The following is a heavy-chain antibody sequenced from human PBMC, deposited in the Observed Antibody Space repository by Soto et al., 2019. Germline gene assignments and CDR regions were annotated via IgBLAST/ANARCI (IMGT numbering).Heavy chain of an antibody. V-gene: IGHV1-69*13. CDR2: IIPIFGTA. CDR3: ARDLYSSSWVPN. Sequence: ASVKVSCKASGGTFSSYAISWVRQAPGQGLEWMGGIIPIFGTANYAQKFQGRVTITADESTSTAYMELSSLRSEDTAVYYCARDLYSSSWVPNWGQGTLVTVSS. CDR1: GGTFSSYA. J-gene: IGHJ4*02. D-gene: IGHD6-13*01.